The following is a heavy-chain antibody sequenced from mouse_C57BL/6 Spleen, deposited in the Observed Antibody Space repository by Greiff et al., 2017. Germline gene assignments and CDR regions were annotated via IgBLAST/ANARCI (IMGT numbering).Heavy chain of an antibody. CDR3: TRGWEGAWFAY. CDR1: GYTFTDYE. D-gene: IGHD2-3*01. V-gene: IGHV1-15*01. CDR2: IDPETGGT. Sequence: QVHVKQSGAELVRPGASVTLSCKASGYTFTDYEMHWVKQTPVHGLEWIGAIDPETGGTAYNQKFKGKAILTADKSSSTAYMELRSLTSEDSAVYYCTRGWEGAWFAYWGQGTLVTVSA. J-gene: IGHJ3*01.